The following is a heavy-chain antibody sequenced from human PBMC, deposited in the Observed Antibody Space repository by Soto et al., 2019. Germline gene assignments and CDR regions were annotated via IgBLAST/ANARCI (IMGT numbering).Heavy chain of an antibody. Sequence: QVQLVQSGAEVKKPGASVKVSCKASGYSFTRHDINWVRQAPGQGLEWMGWINPSRGNTGYAQRFLGRLTLTTDTSTSTAYMELSCLKSEDTAIYYCAREGNLFSGVIVFYGMAVGGLWTTVTVTS. V-gene: IGHV1-8*01. D-gene: IGHD3-3*01. CDR2: INPSRGNT. J-gene: IGHJ6*02. CDR3: AREGNLFSGVIVFYGMAV. CDR1: GYSFTRHD.